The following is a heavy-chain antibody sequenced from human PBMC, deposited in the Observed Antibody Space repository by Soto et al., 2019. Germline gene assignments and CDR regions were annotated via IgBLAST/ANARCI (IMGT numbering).Heavy chain of an antibody. D-gene: IGHD4-17*01. V-gene: IGHV3-23*01. Sequence: EVQLLESGGGLVQPGGSLRLACAASGFTLSTYAMIWVRQAPGKGLEWVSVITGNGGSTYYADSVKGRFTISRDKSKNTLYLQMNSLRAEDTAVYYCAKDRYGDYGGIDYWGQGTLVTVSS. CDR2: ITGNGGST. CDR3: AKDRYGDYGGIDY. CDR1: GFTLSTYA. J-gene: IGHJ4*02.